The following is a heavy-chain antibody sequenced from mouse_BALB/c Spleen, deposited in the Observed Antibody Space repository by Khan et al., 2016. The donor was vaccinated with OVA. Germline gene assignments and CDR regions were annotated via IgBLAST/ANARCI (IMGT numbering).Heavy chain of an antibody. CDR2: INPRSG. Sequence: VQLKESGAELARPGASVKMSCKASGYTFTSHTMHWIKQRPGQGLEWIGYINPRSGYNQKLNDKATLTADISSSTAYMQLSSLTSEDSAVYYCARRTTGYSLDYWGQGTSVTVSS. J-gene: IGHJ4*01. D-gene: IGHD2-14*01. V-gene: IGHV1-4*01. CDR3: ARRTTGYSLDY. CDR1: GYTFTSHT.